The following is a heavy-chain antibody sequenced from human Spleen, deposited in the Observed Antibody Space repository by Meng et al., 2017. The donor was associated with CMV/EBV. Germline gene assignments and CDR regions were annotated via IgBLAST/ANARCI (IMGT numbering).Heavy chain of an antibody. CDR2: IYYSGST. V-gene: IGHV4-59*01. Sequence: SETLSLTCTVSGGSISSYYWSWIRQPPGKGLEWIGYIYYSGSTNYNPSLKSRVTISVDTSKNQFSLKLSSVTAADTAVYYCAGGGEIFGVVIPQTYYYYYGMDVWGQGTTVTVSS. CDR3: AGGGEIFGVVIPQTYYYYYGMDV. D-gene: IGHD3-3*01. CDR1: GGSISSYY. J-gene: IGHJ6*02.